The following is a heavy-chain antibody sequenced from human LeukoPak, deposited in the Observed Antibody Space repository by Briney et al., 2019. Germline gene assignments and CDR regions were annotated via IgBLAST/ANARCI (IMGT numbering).Heavy chain of an antibody. Sequence: PGGSLRLSCAVSGFTFTAYWMSWVRQAPGKGLEWVASIKPDGSGDYLLDSVRGRFNIARDNVKGSLYLQMSSLRVEDTAVYYCARLCCGHTAYDCWGPGTLVTVSS. CDR3: ARLCCGHTAYDC. CDR1: GFTFTAYW. CDR2: IKPDGSGD. D-gene: IGHD2-21*02. J-gene: IGHJ4*02. V-gene: IGHV3-7*01.